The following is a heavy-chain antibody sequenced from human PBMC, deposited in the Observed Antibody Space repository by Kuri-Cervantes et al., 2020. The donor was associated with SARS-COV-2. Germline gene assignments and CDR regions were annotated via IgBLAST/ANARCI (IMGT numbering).Heavy chain of an antibody. CDR3: ARGRIAAAANNWFDP. CDR1: GGPFSGYY. V-gene: IGHV4-34*01. J-gene: IGHJ5*02. D-gene: IGHD6-13*01. CDR2: INHSRST. Sequence: SQTLSLTCAVYGGPFSGYYWSWIRQPPGKGLEWIGEINHSRSTNYNPSLKSRVTISVDTSKNQFSLKLSSVTAADTAVYYCARGRIAAAANNWFDPWGQGTLVTVSS.